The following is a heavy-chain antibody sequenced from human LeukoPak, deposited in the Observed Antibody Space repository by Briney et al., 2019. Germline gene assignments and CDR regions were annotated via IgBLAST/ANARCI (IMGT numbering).Heavy chain of an antibody. CDR2: ISNSGSMI. V-gene: IGHV3-48*02. D-gene: IGHD6-19*01. CDR1: GLTFSSYN. CDR3: ARGPLSGWSADY. Sequence: GGSLRLSCAVSGLTFSSYNMNWVRQAPGKGLEWVSYISNSGSMIYYADSVKGRFTLSRDNAKNSLYLQMNSLRDEDTAVYYCARGPLSGWSADYWGQGTLVTVSS. J-gene: IGHJ4*02.